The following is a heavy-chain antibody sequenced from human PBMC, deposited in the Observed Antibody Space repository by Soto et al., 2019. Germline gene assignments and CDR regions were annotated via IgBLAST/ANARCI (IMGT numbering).Heavy chain of an antibody. CDR3: ATEGYCTNGVCYRGFDY. D-gene: IGHD2-8*01. V-gene: IGHV1-24*01. CDR2: FDPEDGET. CDR1: GFTLTELS. J-gene: IGHJ4*02. Sequence: VSVKVSCKVPGFTLTELSMYWVRQAPGQGLEWMGGFDPEDGETIYAQKFQGRVTMTEDTSTDTAYMELSSLRSEDTAVYYCATEGYCTNGVCYRGFDYWGQGTLVTVSS.